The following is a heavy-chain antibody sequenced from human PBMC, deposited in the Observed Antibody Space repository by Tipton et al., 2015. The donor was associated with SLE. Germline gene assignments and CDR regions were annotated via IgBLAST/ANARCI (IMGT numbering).Heavy chain of an antibody. D-gene: IGHD2-15*01. CDR3: ARGFDTDTSGKYGCLDI. V-gene: IGHV4-4*07. CDR2: IYSSATT. CDR1: GGSIRHMY. Sequence: TLSLTCTVSGGSIRHMYWSWIRQPPGKGLEWIGRIYSSATTNYHYNPPLKSRVTISVDTSKKQLSLRLNSVTAPDTAVYYCARGFDTDTSGKYGCLDIWGQRTMVHVSS. J-gene: IGHJ3*02.